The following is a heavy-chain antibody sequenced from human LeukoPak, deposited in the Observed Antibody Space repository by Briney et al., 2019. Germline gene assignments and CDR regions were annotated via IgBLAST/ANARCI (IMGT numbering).Heavy chain of an antibody. CDR2: IYYSGST. CDR3: ARDSGGPYDSSGFDY. CDR1: GDSISSYY. J-gene: IGHJ4*02. D-gene: IGHD3-22*01. Sequence: SETLSLTCTVSGDSISSYYCSWIRQPPGKGLEWIGYIYYSGSTSYNPSLKSRVTISLDTSNNQFSLKLRSVTAADTAVYYCARDSGGPYDSSGFDYWGQGTLVTVSS. V-gene: IGHV4-59*01.